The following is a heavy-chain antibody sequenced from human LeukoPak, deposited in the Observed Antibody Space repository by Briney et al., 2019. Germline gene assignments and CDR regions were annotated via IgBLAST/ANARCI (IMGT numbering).Heavy chain of an antibody. CDR1: GFTFSSYG. D-gene: IGHD2-2*01. Sequence: GRSLRLSCAASGFTFSSYGMHWVRQAPGKGLEWVAVISYDGSNKYYADSVKGRFTISRDNSKNTLYLQMNSLRAEDTAVYYCAVWIWYQLPPSGGDYWGQGTLVTVSS. V-gene: IGHV3-30*03. CDR3: AVWIWYQLPPSGGDY. J-gene: IGHJ4*02. CDR2: ISYDGSNK.